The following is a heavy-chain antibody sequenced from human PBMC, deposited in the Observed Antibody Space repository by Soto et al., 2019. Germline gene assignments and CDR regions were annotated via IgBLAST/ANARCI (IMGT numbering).Heavy chain of an antibody. Sequence: QVQLVQSGAEVKKPGASVKVSCKASGYTFTSYGISWVRQAPGQGLEWMGWISAYNGNTNYAQKLKGRVTMTTDTSTSTAYMELRSLRSDDTAVYYCARGVFYYYGSGSYYKWYYFDYWGQGTLVTVSS. CDR1: GYTFTSYG. CDR2: ISAYNGNT. D-gene: IGHD3-10*01. V-gene: IGHV1-18*01. CDR3: ARGVFYYYGSGSYYKWYYFDY. J-gene: IGHJ4*02.